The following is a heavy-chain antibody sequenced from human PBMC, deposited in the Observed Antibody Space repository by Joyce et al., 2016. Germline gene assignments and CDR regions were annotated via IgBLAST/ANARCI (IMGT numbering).Heavy chain of an antibody. CDR2: IIPILGTV. Sequence: QVQLVQSGAEVKKPASSVKVSCKASGDTFRNYVFSWVRQAPGQGREWMGGIIPILGTVNYAQKFQGRVTITADESTSTTYMDLSSLRSEDTAVYYCASTYYYDSSGYYSLDYWGQGTLVTVSS. V-gene: IGHV1-69*01. CDR1: GDTFRNYV. D-gene: IGHD3-22*01. J-gene: IGHJ4*02. CDR3: ASTYYYDSSGYYSLDY.